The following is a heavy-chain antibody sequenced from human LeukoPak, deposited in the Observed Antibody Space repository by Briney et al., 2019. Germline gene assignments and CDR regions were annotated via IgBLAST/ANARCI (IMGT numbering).Heavy chain of an antibody. CDR2: IKQDGSNK. CDR1: GFTFSKYW. CDR3: ARTYRSGYYVGELDF. J-gene: IGHJ4*02. Sequence: GESLRLSCAASGFTFSKYWMTWVRQAPGKGLEWVANIKQDGSNKYYVDSVKGRFTISRDNAKNSLYLQMNSLRAEDTALYYCARTYRSGYYVGELDFWGQGTLVTVSS. D-gene: IGHD3-10*02. V-gene: IGHV3-7*04.